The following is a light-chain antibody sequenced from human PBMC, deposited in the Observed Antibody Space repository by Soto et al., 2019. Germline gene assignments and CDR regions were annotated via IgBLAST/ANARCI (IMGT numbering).Light chain of an antibody. CDR1: QSVSSSY. V-gene: IGKV3-20*01. CDR2: GAS. CDR3: QQYGGSPIFT. Sequence: EIVLTQSPGTLSLSPGEGATLSCRASQSVSSSYLAWYQQKPGQAPRLLIYGASSRATGIPDRFSGSGSGTDFTLTISRLEPEDFALYYCQQYGGSPIFTFGPGTKVDIK. J-gene: IGKJ3*01.